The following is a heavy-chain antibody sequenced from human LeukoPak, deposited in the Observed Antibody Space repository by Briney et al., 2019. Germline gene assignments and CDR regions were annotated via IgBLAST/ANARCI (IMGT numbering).Heavy chain of an antibody. D-gene: IGHD1-26*01. V-gene: IGHV3-21*01. CDR2: ISTSSSYI. J-gene: IGHJ4*02. CDR3: ARDPGSHYGGL. Sequence: GGSLRLSCAASGFTLSAYSMNWVRQAPGKGLEWVSSISTSSSYIYYADSVKGRFTISRDNAKNSLYLQMNSLRAEDTAVYYCARDPGSHYGGLWGQGTLVTVSS. CDR1: GFTLSAYS.